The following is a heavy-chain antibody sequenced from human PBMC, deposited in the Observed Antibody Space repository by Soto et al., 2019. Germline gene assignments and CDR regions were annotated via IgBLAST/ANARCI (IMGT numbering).Heavy chain of an antibody. CDR2: IYYSGST. Sequence: PPGPPSFTCTASGVSASSGSYYWSWIRQPPGKGLEWIGYIYYSGSTNYNPSLKSRVTISVDTSKNQFSLKLSSVTAADTAVYYCARKRGGKIDPWGQGTPVTVSS. J-gene: IGHJ5*02. CDR1: GVSASSGSYY. CDR3: ARKRGGKIDP. V-gene: IGHV4-61*01.